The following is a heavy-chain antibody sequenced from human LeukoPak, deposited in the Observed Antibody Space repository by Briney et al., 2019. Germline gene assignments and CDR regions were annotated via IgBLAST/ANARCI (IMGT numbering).Heavy chain of an antibody. CDR2: IYYSGST. V-gene: IGHV4-59*01. CDR3: ARQVRGVIPYYYYYMDV. Sequence: SETLSLTCTVSGGSISSYYWSWIRQPPGKGLEWIGYIYYSGSTNYNPSLKSRVTISVDTSKNQFSLKLSSVTAADTAVYYCARQVRGVIPYYYYYMDVWGKGTTVTISS. D-gene: IGHD3-10*01. CDR1: GGSISSYY. J-gene: IGHJ6*03.